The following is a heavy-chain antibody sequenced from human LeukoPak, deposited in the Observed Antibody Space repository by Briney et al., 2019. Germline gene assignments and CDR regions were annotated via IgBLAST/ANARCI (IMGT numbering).Heavy chain of an antibody. CDR3: ARAGDSSGYPPTYYYYYMDV. J-gene: IGHJ6*03. CDR1: GGSISSSSYY. D-gene: IGHD3-22*01. Sequence: SETLSLTCTVSGGSISSSSYYWGWIRQPPGKGLEWIGSIYYSGSTNYNPSLKSRVTISVDTSKNQFSLKLSSVTAADTAVYYCARAGDSSGYPPTYYYYYMDVWGKGTTVTVSS. CDR2: IYYSGST. V-gene: IGHV4-39*07.